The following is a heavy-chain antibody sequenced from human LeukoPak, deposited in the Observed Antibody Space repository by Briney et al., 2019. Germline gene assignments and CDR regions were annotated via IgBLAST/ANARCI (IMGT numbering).Heavy chain of an antibody. V-gene: IGHV5-10-1*01. CDR2: IDPSDSYS. CDR3: ARRPAGVLADTDFLEC. J-gene: IGHJ4*02. CDR1: GHSFLTHY. Sequence: GESLQISCRDSGHSFLTHYINWLRPMPGKGLEWMGRIDPSDSYSDYSPSFQGHVTMTADKSTNTAYLRWTRLNTSDTAVYYCARRPAGVLADTDFLECWGQGTLVTVSS. D-gene: IGHD3-16*01.